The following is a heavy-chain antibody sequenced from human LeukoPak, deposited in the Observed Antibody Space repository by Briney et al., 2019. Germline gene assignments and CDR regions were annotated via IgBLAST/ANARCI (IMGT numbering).Heavy chain of an antibody. V-gene: IGHV3-23*01. CDR3: AKSLSGSSYSGMDV. CDR1: GFTFSSYA. Sequence: GGSLRLSCAASGFTFSSYALSWVRQAPGKGPDWVSAISGGGGSTYYADSVKGQFTISRDNSKNTLYLQMNSLRAEDTAVYYCAKSLSGSSYSGMDVWGQGTTVTVSS. J-gene: IGHJ6*02. D-gene: IGHD1-26*01. CDR2: ISGGGGST.